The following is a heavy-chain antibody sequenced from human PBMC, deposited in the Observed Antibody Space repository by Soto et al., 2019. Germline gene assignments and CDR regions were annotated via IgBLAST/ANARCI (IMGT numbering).Heavy chain of an antibody. V-gene: IGHV3-23*01. J-gene: IGHJ4*02. CDR1: GFTFSSYA. D-gene: IGHD2-15*01. Sequence: EVQLLESGGGLVQPGGSLRLSCAASGFTFSSYAMSWVRQAPGKGLEWVSALSGSGSSTYYADSVKGRFTISRDNSKNTRYLQVNNLRAEDTAVYYCAKDGGYCSGGSCYVYWGQGNLVTVSS. CDR3: AKDGGYCSGGSCYVY. CDR2: LSGSGSST.